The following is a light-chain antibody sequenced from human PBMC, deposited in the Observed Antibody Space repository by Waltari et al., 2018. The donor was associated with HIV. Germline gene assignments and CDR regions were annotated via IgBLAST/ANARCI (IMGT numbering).Light chain of an antibody. Sequence: AIRMTQSPSSFSASTGDRVTITCRASHGISTYLAWFQQKPGKAPKLLIYTASTLQTGVPSRFSGSGSGTDFTLTIKYLQSEDFATYYCQQYYTYPFTFGPGTKVDIK. CDR3: QQYYTYPFT. J-gene: IGKJ3*01. CDR1: HGISTY. V-gene: IGKV1-8*01. CDR2: TAS.